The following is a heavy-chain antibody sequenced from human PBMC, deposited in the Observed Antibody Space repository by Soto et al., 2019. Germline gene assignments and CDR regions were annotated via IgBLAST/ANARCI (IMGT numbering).Heavy chain of an antibody. D-gene: IGHD3-3*01. CDR1: GLTFISNA. CDR2: ISYDGSNK. Sequence: QVQLVESGGGVVKLGRSLSLSCAASGLTFISNARHWVGQAPGKGLEWVAVISYDGSNKYYADSVKGRFTISRDNSKNTLYLQMNSLRAEDTAVYYCARDAQGVVNNYFDYWGQGTLVTVSS. CDR3: ARDAQGVVNNYFDY. V-gene: IGHV3-30-3*01. J-gene: IGHJ4*02.